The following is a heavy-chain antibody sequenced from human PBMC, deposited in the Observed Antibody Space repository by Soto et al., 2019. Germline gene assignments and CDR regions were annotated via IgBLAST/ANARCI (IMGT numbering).Heavy chain of an antibody. CDR3: AGHDVYGDNGFDY. J-gene: IGHJ4*02. Sequence: QVQLVESGGGVVQPGRSLRLSCAASGFTFSRYGMHWVRQAPGKGLEWVAVILDDGSDQNYVDSVKGRFTISRDNSKNRLYLQMNSLRAEDTALYYCAGHDVYGDNGFDYWGQGTMVTVSS. D-gene: IGHD4-17*01. CDR1: GFTFSRYG. CDR2: ILDDGSDQ. V-gene: IGHV3-33*01.